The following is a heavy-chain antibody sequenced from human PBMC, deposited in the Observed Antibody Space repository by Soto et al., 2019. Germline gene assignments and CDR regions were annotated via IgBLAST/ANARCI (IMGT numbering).Heavy chain of an antibody. CDR1: GGSFSDYA. D-gene: IGHD3-22*01. V-gene: IGHV1-69*01. Sequence: QVQLVQSGAEVKKPGSSVKVSCQASGGSFSDYAISWVRQAPGQGLEWVGGIIPMLGIADNAQKFQGRVIITADEYTSTVYMELSSLTSEDTAVYYCARDGDYYDSSGFQRDYHYYGMDVWGQGTTVTVAS. CDR3: ARDGDYYDSSGFQRDYHYYGMDV. CDR2: IIPMLGIA. J-gene: IGHJ6*02.